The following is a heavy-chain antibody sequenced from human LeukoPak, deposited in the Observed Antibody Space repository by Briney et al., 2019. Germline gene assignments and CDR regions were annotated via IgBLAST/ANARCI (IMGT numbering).Heavy chain of an antibody. CDR2: IYHSGST. CDR1: GGSISSSSYY. CDR3: ARSPSSSWRIDY. V-gene: IGHV4-39*07. J-gene: IGHJ4*02. Sequence: SETLSLTCTVSGGSISSSSYYWGWIRQPPGKGLEWIGSIYHSGSTYYNPSLKSRVTISVDTSKNQFSLKLSSVTAADTAVYYCARSPSSSWRIDYWGQGTLVTVSS. D-gene: IGHD6-13*01.